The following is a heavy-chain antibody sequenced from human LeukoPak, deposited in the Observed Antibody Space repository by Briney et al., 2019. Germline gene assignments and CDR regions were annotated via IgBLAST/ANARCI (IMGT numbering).Heavy chain of an antibody. CDR1: GGTFSSYT. V-gene: IGHV1-69*05. D-gene: IGHD3-22*01. CDR3: ATYNDYYYDSSSSLPDY. Sequence: GASVKVSCKASGGTFSSYTISWVRQAPGQGLEWMGRIIPIFGTANNAQKFQGRVTITTDESTSTAYMELSSLRSEDTAVYYCATYNDYYYDSSSSLPDYWGQGTLVTVSS. CDR2: IIPIFGTA. J-gene: IGHJ4*02.